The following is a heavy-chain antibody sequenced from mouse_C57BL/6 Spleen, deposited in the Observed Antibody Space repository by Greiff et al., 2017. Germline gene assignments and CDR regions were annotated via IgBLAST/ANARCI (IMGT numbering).Heavy chain of an antibody. CDR2: IYPRSGNT. CDR3: ARDLSMGAY. D-gene: IGHD1-1*01. CDR1: GYTFTSYG. V-gene: IGHV1-81*01. J-gene: IGHJ3*01. Sequence: QVQLQQSGAELARPGASVKLSCKASGYTFTSYGISWVKQRTGQGLEWIGEIYPRSGNTYYNEKFKGKATLTADKSSSTAYMELRSLTSEDSAVYFCARDLSMGAYWGQGTLVTVSA.